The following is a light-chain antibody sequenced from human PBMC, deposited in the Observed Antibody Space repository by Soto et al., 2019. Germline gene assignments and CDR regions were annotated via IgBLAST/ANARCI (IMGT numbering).Light chain of an antibody. Sequence: EIVLTQSPGTLSLSPGERAPLSCMARQRVISSYSAWYQQKPGQSPRHLIYGASSRATGIPDRFSGSGSGTDFTITISRLEHEDFAVYYCQQYGSEPLFGQGTKVDIK. CDR3: QQYGSEPL. CDR1: QRVISSY. J-gene: IGKJ1*01. CDR2: GAS. V-gene: IGKV3-20*01.